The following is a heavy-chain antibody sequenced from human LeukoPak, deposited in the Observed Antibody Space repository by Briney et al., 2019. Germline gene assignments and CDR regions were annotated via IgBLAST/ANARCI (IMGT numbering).Heavy chain of an antibody. V-gene: IGHV3-30*14. J-gene: IGHJ6*02. CDR1: GFPFSSHS. CDR3: ARDPYSGSYYGMDV. Sequence: HPGGSLRLSCVVSGFPFSSHSMHWVRQAPGKGLEWVAFISSDGSDTYYADSVKGRFTISRDNSKNTLYLQMNSLRAEDTAVYYCARDPYSGSYYGMDVWGQGTTVTVSS. CDR2: ISSDGSDT. D-gene: IGHD1-26*01.